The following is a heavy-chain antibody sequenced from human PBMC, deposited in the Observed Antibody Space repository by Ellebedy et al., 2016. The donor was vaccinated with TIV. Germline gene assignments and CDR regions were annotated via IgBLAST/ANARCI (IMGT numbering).Heavy chain of an antibody. D-gene: IGHD5-18*01. CDR3: AKTRGYNYGYSDY. CDR1: GFTFSSYS. Sequence: GESLKISCAASGFTFSSYSMNWVRQAPGKGLEWVSYISSSSSTIDYADSVKGPFTISRDDAKNSLYLQMNTLRAEDTAVYYCAKTRGYNYGYSDYWGQGTLVTVSS. J-gene: IGHJ4*02. CDR2: ISSSSSTI. V-gene: IGHV3-48*04.